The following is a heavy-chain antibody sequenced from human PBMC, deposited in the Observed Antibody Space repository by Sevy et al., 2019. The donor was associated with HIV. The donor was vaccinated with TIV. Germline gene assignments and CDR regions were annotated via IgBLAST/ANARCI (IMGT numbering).Heavy chain of an antibody. Sequence: ASVKVSCKVSGYTLSQISMHWVRQAPGKGLEWMGSFDPEDGETIYAQKFQARVTMTEDTSTDTAYMELSSLRSDDTAVYYCATTKDYYDSSGSPFVSWGQGTLVTVSS. CDR3: ATTKDYYDSSGSPFVS. J-gene: IGHJ4*02. V-gene: IGHV1-24*01. D-gene: IGHD3-22*01. CDR2: FDPEDGET. CDR1: GYTLSQIS.